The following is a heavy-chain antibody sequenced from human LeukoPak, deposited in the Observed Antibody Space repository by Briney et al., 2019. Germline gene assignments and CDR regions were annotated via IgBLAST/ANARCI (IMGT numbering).Heavy chain of an antibody. D-gene: IGHD2-15*01. J-gene: IGHJ4*02. V-gene: IGHV4-38-2*02. CDR1: GYSISSGYY. CDR3: AREGSGNTLGY. CDR2: IYHTGST. Sequence: PSETLSLTCAVSGYSISSGYYWGWIRQPPQKGLEWIATIYHTGSTYYNPSLKSRVTISVDTSKNQFSLKLSSVTAADTAVYYCAREGSGNTLGYWGQGTLVTVSS.